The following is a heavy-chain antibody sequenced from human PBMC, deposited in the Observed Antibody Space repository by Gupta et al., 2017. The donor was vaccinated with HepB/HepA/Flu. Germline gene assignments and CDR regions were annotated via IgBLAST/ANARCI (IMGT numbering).Heavy chain of an antibody. J-gene: IGHJ3*02. CDR2: IYHSGST. CDR3: ARRWAVAHSKGGAFDI. D-gene: IGHD6-19*01. CDR1: GGPITSSNW. V-gene: IGHV4-4*02. Sequence: QVQLQESGPGLVKPSGTLSLTCPVPGGPITSSNWWSWVRQPPGKGLEWIGEIYHSGSTNYNPSLKSRVTISVDKSKNQFSLKLSSVTAADTAVYYCARRWAVAHSKGGAFDIWGQGTMVTVSS.